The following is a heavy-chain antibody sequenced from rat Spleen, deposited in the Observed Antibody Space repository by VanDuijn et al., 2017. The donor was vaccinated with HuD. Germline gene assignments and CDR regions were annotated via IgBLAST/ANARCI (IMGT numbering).Heavy chain of an antibody. CDR2: ISYDGGST. CDR3: ARGFTVAVF. D-gene: IGHD1-2*01. Sequence: EVQLVESGGGLVQPGRSMKLSCAASGFTFSNYGMAWVRQAPKKGLEWVAYISYDGGSTYYRDSVKGRFTISRDSAKSTLYLQMDSLRSEDTATYYCARGFTVAVFWGQGVMVTVSA. V-gene: IGHV5-22*01. CDR1: GFTFSNYG. J-gene: IGHJ2*01.